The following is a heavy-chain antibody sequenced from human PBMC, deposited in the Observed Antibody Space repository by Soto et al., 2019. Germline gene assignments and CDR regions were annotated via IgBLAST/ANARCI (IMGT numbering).Heavy chain of an antibody. D-gene: IGHD2-15*01. CDR3: ARVWGGTDYYYGMDV. Sequence: SVKVSCKASGGTFSSYAISWVRQAPGQGLEWMGGIIPIFGTANYAQKFQGRVTITADKSTSTAYMELSSLRSEDTAVYYCARVWGGTDYYYGMDVWGQGTTVTVSS. CDR2: IIPIFGTA. CDR1: GGTFSSYA. J-gene: IGHJ6*02. V-gene: IGHV1-69*06.